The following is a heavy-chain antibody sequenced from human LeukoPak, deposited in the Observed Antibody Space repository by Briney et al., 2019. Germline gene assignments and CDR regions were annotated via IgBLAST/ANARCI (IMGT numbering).Heavy chain of an antibody. CDR1: GGSISTYY. CDR3: ARDLYGDYLFDY. CDR2: IYYTGST. J-gene: IGHJ4*02. V-gene: IGHV4-59*12. Sequence: PSETLSLTCTVSGGSISTYYWSWIRQPPGKGLEWIGYIYYTGSTNYNPSLKSRVTISLDTSKNQFSLKLSSVTAADTAVYYCARDLYGDYLFDYWGQGTLVTVSS. D-gene: IGHD4-17*01.